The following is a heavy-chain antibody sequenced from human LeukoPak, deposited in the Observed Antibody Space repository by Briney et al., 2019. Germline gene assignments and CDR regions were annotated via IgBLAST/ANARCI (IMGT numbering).Heavy chain of an antibody. J-gene: IGHJ4*02. CDR1: GGSISSYY. D-gene: IGHD5-18*01. CDR2: IYYSGST. V-gene: IGHV4-59*08. Sequence: PSETLSLTCTVSGGSISSYYWSWIRQPPGKGLEWIGYIYYSGSTNYNPSLKSRVTISVDTSKNQFSLKLSSVTAADTAVYYCARRSKGAIFTAMVLGEYYFDYWGQGTLVTVSS. CDR3: ARRSKGAIFTAMVLGEYYFDY.